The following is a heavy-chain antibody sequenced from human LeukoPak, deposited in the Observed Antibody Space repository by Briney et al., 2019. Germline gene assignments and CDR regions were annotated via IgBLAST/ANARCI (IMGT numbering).Heavy chain of an antibody. Sequence: EASVKVSCKASGYTFTSYAMHWVRQAPGQRLEWMGWINAGNGNTKYSQKFQGRVTITRDTSASTAYMELSSLRSEDTAVYYCARDLGIAAAGIYYYGMDVWGQGTTVTVSS. CDR3: ARDLGIAAAGIYYYGMDV. CDR1: GYTFTSYA. V-gene: IGHV1-3*01. CDR2: INAGNGNT. D-gene: IGHD6-13*01. J-gene: IGHJ6*02.